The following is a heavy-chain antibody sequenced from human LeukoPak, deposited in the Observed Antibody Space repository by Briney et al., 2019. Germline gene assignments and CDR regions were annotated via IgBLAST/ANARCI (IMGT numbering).Heavy chain of an antibody. CDR1: GFTFSSYA. J-gene: IGHJ5*02. V-gene: IGHV3-30*01. D-gene: IGHD6-19*01. Sequence: GRSLRLSCEASGFTFSSYAMHWVRQAPGKGLEWVAVISYDGSNKFYSDSVKGRLTISRDNSKNTLYLQMNSLRAEDTAVYYCARLTDPCVGVAEASNWFDPWGQGTLVTVSS. CDR2: ISYDGSNK. CDR3: ARLTDPCVGVAEASNWFDP.